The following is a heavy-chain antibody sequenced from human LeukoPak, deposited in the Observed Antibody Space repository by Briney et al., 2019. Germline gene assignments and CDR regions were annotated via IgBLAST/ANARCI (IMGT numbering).Heavy chain of an antibody. D-gene: IGHD5-12*01. CDR1: GYTFTNNY. Sequence: ASVKVSCKASGYTFTNNYMHWVRQAPGQGLEWMGIINPSGDNTWYAQKFQGRATLTRDMATSTDYMEVSSLRSEDTAVYYCARDNSLGDSAWWFDPWGQGTLVTVSS. J-gene: IGHJ5*02. V-gene: IGHV1-46*01. CDR3: ARDNSLGDSAWWFDP. CDR2: INPSGDNT.